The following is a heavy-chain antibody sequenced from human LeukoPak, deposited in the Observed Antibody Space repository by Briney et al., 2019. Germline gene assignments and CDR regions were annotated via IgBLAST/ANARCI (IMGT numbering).Heavy chain of an antibody. J-gene: IGHJ4*02. CDR2: IYYSGST. CDR1: GGSISSSSYY. CDR3: ARGRIFGVVTRSRYFDY. D-gene: IGHD3-3*01. V-gene: IGHV4-39*07. Sequence: SETLSLTCTVSGGSISSSSYYWGWIRQPPGKGLEWIGSIYYSGSTYYNPSLKSRVTISVDTSKNQLSLKLSSVTAADTAVYYCARGRIFGVVTRSRYFDYWGQGTLVTVSS.